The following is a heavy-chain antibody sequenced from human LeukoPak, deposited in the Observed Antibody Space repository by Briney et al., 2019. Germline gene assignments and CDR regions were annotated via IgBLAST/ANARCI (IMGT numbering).Heavy chain of an antibody. D-gene: IGHD6-19*01. J-gene: IGHJ4*02. CDR3: ARDGTIAVAGY. Sequence: ASVKVSCKTSGYTFTGYYMHWVRQAPGQGLEWMGWINPNSGGTNYAQKFQGRVTMTRDTSISTANMELSSLRSDDTAAYYCARDGTIAVAGYWGQGTLVTVSS. CDR1: GYTFTGYY. V-gene: IGHV1-2*02. CDR2: INPNSGGT.